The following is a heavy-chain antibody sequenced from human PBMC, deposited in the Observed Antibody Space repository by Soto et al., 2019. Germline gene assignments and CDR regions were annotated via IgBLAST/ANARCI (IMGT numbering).Heavy chain of an antibody. CDR1: GGSISSSSYY. CDR2: IYYSGST. Sequence: SETLSHTCTVSGGSISSSSYYLGWIRQPPGKGLEWIGSIYYSGSTYYNPSLKSRVTISVDTSKNQFSLKLSSVTAADTAVYYCAGLYYDFWSGNYYYGMDVWGQGTTLTVSS. V-gene: IGHV4-39*01. CDR3: AGLYYDFWSGNYYYGMDV. D-gene: IGHD3-3*01. J-gene: IGHJ6*02.